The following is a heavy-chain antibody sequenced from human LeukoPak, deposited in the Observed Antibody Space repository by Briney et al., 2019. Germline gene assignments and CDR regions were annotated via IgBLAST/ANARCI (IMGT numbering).Heavy chain of an antibody. Sequence: ASVKVSCKASGYTFIVYYMHWVRQAPGQGLEWMGWINPNSGGTNYAQKFQGRVTMTRDTSISTAYMELSRLRSDDTAVYYCARGYCSSTSCYNLGYWGQGTLVTVSS. CDR2: INPNSGGT. V-gene: IGHV1-2*02. CDR3: ARGYCSSTSCYNLGY. CDR1: GYTFIVYY. J-gene: IGHJ4*02. D-gene: IGHD2-2*02.